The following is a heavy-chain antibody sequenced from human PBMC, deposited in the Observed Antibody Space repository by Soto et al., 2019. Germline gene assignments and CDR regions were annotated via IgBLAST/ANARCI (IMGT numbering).Heavy chain of an antibody. CDR1: GGTFSSYA. D-gene: IGHD2-15*01. J-gene: IGHJ6*04. CDR2: VIPIFGTA. CDR3: ARVRCSGGSCYSFGMDV. Sequence: QVQLVQSGAEVKKPGSSVKVSCKASGGTFSSYAISWVRQAPGQGLEWMGGVIPIFGTANYAQKFQGRVTITADESTSTAYMELSSLRSEDTAVYYCARVRCSGGSCYSFGMDVWGKGTTVTVSS. V-gene: IGHV1-69*01.